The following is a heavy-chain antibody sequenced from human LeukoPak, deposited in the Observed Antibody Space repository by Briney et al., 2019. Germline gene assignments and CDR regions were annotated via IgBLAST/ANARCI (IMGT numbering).Heavy chain of an antibody. CDR3: AKERILTGYSSHDAFDI. V-gene: IGHV3-23*01. Sequence: GGTLRLSCAASGFTFSSYGMSWVRQAPGKGLEWVSAISGSGGSTYYADSVKGRFTISRDNSKNTLYLQMNGLRAEDTAVYYCAKERILTGYSSHDAFDIWGQGTMVTVSS. J-gene: IGHJ3*02. CDR2: ISGSGGST. CDR1: GFTFSSYG. D-gene: IGHD3-9*01.